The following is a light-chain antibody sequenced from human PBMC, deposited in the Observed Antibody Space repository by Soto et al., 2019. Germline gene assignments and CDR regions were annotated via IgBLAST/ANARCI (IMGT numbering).Light chain of an antibody. V-gene: IGKV3-20*01. CDR1: QSVSSSY. Sequence: DIPLTQSPGTLSLSPGERATLSCRASQSVSSSYLAWYQQRPGQAPRLLIYGASTRATGIPDRFSGSGSGTDFTLTISRLEPEDFAVYFCQQYGSSPPWTFGQGTKVEIK. CDR3: QQYGSSPPWT. J-gene: IGKJ1*01. CDR2: GAS.